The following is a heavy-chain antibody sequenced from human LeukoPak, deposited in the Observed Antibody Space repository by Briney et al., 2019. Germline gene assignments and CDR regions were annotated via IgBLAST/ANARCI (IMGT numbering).Heavy chain of an antibody. V-gene: IGHV4-59*02. CDR2: TYNSGST. D-gene: IGHD1-26*01. J-gene: IGHJ4*02. CDR3: ARDRGEGGERPFDY. CDR1: GASVNTDY. Sequence: SETLSLTCTVSGASVNTDYWSWIRQPPGKGLEWIGYTYNSGSTNYNPSLKSRVTISVDTSKNHFSLRLTSVTAADTAMYYCARDRGEGGERPFDYWGRGTLVTVSS.